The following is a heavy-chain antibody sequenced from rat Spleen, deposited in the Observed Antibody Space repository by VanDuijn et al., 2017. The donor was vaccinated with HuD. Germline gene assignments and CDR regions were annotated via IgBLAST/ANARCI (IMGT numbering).Heavy chain of an antibody. Sequence: EVQLVESGGGLVQPGRSLKLSCAASGFTFSDFNVAWVRQSPKKGLEWVATIIYDGSRTFFRDSVKGRFTISRDNAKNTLYLQMDSLRSEATATYYCTTGPRILRLDWFAYWGRGTLVTVSS. J-gene: IGHJ3*01. V-gene: IGHV5S10*01. D-gene: IGHD1-6*01. CDR3: TTGPRILRLDWFAY. CDR2: IIYDGSRT. CDR1: GFTFSDFN.